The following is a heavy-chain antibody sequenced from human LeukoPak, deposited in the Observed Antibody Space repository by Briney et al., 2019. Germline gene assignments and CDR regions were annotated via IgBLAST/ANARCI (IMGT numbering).Heavy chain of an antibody. D-gene: IGHD3-16*02. J-gene: IGHJ4*02. CDR1: GFSFSNFG. CDR2: IRYDGSAQ. V-gene: IGHV3-30*02. Sequence: GGSLRLSCGATGFSFSNFGMHWVRQAPGKGLEWVAYIRYDGSAQYYVDSVKGRFTISRDNSKRTLYLQMNSLRAEDTAVYYCAKGVSFVDYWGQGTLVTVSS. CDR3: AKGVSFVDY.